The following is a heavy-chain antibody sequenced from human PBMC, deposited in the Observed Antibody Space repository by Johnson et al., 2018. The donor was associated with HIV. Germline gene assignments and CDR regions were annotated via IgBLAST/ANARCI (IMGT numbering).Heavy chain of an antibody. J-gene: IGHJ3*02. V-gene: IGHV3-20*04. D-gene: IGHD6-19*01. CDR3: AREGAVAGLGDAFDI. CDR1: GFTFSDHY. Sequence: DVQLVESGGGVVQPGGSLRLSCAASGFTFSDHYMDWVRQAPGKGLEWVSGINWNGGSTGYADSVKGRFTISRDNAKNSLYLQMNSLRAEDTALYYCAREGAVAGLGDAFDIWGQGTMVTVSS. CDR2: INWNGGST.